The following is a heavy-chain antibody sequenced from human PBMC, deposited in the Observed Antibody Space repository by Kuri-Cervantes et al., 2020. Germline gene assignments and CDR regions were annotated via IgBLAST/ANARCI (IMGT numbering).Heavy chain of an antibody. CDR1: GGSISSSSYY. CDR3: ASATQNYGAGSYYRGTFDY. CDR2: IYYSGST. J-gene: IGHJ4*02. D-gene: IGHD3-10*01. Sequence: SETLSLTCTVSGGSISSSSYYWGWIRPPPGKGLEWSGSIYYSGSTYYNPSLKSRVTISVATSKNQFSLKLSSVTAADTAVYYCASATQNYGAGSYYRGTFDYWGQGTLVTVSS. V-gene: IGHV4-39*01.